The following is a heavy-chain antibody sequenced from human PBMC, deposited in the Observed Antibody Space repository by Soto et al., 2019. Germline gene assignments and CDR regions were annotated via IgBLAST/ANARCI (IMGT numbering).Heavy chain of an antibody. CDR3: ARDLERYFDWLSTTSAFDI. CDR1: GYTFTSYG. Sequence: QVQLVQSGAEVKKPVASVKVSCKASGYTFTSYGISWVRQAPGQGLEWMGWISAYNGNTNYAQKLQGRVTMTTDTSTSTAYMELRSLRSDDTAVYYCARDLERYFDWLSTTSAFDIWGQGTMVTVSS. D-gene: IGHD3-9*01. CDR2: ISAYNGNT. V-gene: IGHV1-18*01. J-gene: IGHJ3*02.